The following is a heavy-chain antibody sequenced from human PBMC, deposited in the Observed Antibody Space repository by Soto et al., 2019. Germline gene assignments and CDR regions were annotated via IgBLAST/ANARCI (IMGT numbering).Heavy chain of an antibody. CDR2: IYKSTTT. Sequence: SETLSLTCSVSGDSISTVDYFWAWIRQPPGQALEYIGYIYKSTTTYYNPSFESRVAISLDTSKSQFSLTVTSVTAADTAVYFCARGRYCLTGRCFPNWFDSWGQGTLVT. CDR3: ARGRYCLTGRCFPNWFDS. J-gene: IGHJ5*01. CDR1: GDSISTVDYF. D-gene: IGHD2-15*01. V-gene: IGHV4-30-4*01.